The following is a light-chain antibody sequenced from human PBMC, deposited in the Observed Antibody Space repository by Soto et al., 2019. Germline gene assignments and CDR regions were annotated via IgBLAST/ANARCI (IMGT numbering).Light chain of an antibody. Sequence: DIQITQSPSSLSASVGDRVTITCQASQDISNFLTWYQQKRGKDLKLLIYDSSKLETGVPSRFSGSGSGTEFTFTISRLQTEDIATYYFQLYDNLPYTFVQWTKLEIK. CDR1: QDISNF. CDR2: DSS. CDR3: QLYDNLPYT. V-gene: IGKV1-33*01. J-gene: IGKJ2*01.